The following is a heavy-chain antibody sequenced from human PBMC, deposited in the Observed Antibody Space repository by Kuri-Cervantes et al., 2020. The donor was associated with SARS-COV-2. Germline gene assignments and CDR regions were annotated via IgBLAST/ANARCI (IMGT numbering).Heavy chain of an antibody. J-gene: IGHJ4*02. CDR3: ARELEYCSSTSCYGQFPDY. V-gene: IGHV4-39*02. CDR2: IYYSGST. D-gene: IGHD2-2*01. CDR1: GGSISSSSYY. Sequence: SETLSLTCTVPGGSISSSSYYWGWIRQPPGKGLEWIGSIYYSGSTYYNPSLKSRVTISVDTSKNQFSLKLSSVTAADTAVYYCARELEYCSSTSCYGQFPDYWGQGTLVTVSS.